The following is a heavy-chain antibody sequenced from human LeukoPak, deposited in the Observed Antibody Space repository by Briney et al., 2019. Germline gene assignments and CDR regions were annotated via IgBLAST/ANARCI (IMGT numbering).Heavy chain of an antibody. Sequence: SETLSLTCTVSGGSISSSSYYWGWIRQPPGRGLEWIGSIYYSGSTYYNPSLKSRVTISVDTSKNQFSLKLSSVTAADTAVYYCARDQAYHSQSFYYYYYYMDVWGKGATVTVSS. CDR1: GGSISSSSYY. J-gene: IGHJ6*03. V-gene: IGHV4-39*07. D-gene: IGHD1-14*01. CDR2: IYYSGST. CDR3: ARDQAYHSQSFYYYYYYMDV.